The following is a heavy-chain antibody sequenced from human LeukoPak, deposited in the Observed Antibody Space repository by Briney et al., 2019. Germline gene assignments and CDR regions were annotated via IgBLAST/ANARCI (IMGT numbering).Heavy chain of an antibody. Sequence: ASVKVSCKASGYTFTSYDINWVRQAPGQGLEWMGWMNPNNGNTGYAQKFQGRVTMTRDTPINTAYMELSRLRSDDTAVYYCARDPTTYCSSASCHYYYYYMDVWGKGTTVTVSS. CDR1: GYTFTSYD. V-gene: IGHV1-8*02. J-gene: IGHJ6*03. CDR2: MNPNNGNT. D-gene: IGHD2-2*01. CDR3: ARDPTTYCSSASCHYYYYYMDV.